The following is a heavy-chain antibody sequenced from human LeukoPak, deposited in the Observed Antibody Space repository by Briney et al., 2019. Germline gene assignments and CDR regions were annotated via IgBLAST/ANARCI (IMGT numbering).Heavy chain of an antibody. V-gene: IGHV3-7*04. CDR3: ARADGSGWYLYYYGMDV. CDR1: GVTFSSYW. J-gene: IGHJ6*02. Sequence: PGGSLRLSCAASGVTFSSYWMSWVRQAPGKGLEWVANIKQDGSEKYYVDSVKGRFTISRDNAKNSLYLQMNSLRAEDTAVYYCARADGSGWYLYYYGMDVWGQGTTVTVSS. CDR2: IKQDGSEK. D-gene: IGHD6-19*01.